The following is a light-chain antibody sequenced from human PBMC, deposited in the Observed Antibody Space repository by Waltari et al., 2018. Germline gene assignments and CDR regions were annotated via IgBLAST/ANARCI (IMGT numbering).Light chain of an antibody. Sequence: DVVMTQSPLSLSVTPGQSASISCNSSQSLRHTDGKTYLDWDLQRPGQSPQPLIFELSSRFSGVPDRFSGSGSDTEFTLTISRVEAEDVGLYYCRQGVHLPPTFGQGTRVDIK. CDR1: QSLRHTDGKTY. V-gene: IGKV2-29*02. J-gene: IGKJ1*01. CDR3: RQGVHLPPT. CDR2: ELS.